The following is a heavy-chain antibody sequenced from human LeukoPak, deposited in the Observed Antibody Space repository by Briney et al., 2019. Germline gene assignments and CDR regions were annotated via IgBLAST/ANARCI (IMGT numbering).Heavy chain of an antibody. CDR3: ARLYYDFWSGYSVPYYYYMDV. CDR1: GYTFTSYD. J-gene: IGHJ6*03. V-gene: IGHV1-8*01. D-gene: IGHD3-3*01. CDR2: MNPNSGNT. Sequence: ASVKVSCKASGYTFTSYDINWVRQATGQGLEWMGWMNPNSGNTGYAQKFQGRVTMTRNTSISTAYMELSSLRSEDTAVYYCARLYYDFWSGYSVPYYYYMDVWGKGTTVTVSS.